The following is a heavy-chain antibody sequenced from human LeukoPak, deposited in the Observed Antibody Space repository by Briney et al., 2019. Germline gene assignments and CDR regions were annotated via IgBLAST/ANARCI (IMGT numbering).Heavy chain of an antibody. V-gene: IGHV4-4*07. CDR2: INTSGST. J-gene: IGHJ4*02. D-gene: IGHD6-19*01. Sequence: SETLSLTCTISGGSISNYYWSWIRQPAGKGLEWIGRINTSGSTNYNPSLKSRVTMSADTSKNQFSLQLSSVTATDTAVYYCARGRAVAEYWGQGTLVTVSS. CDR3: ARGRAVAEY. CDR1: GGSISNYY.